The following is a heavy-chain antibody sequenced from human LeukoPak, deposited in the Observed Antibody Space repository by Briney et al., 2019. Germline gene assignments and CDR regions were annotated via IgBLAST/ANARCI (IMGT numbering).Heavy chain of an antibody. V-gene: IGHV3-21*01. Sequence: GGSLRLSXAASGFTFSSYSMNWVRQAPGKGLEWVSSISSSSSYIYYADSVKGRFTISRDNAKNSLYLQMNSLRAEDTAVYYCASLDSAVVNKNWGQGTLVTVSS. D-gene: IGHD6-19*01. CDR1: GFTFSSYS. J-gene: IGHJ4*02. CDR3: ASLDSAVVNKN. CDR2: ISSSSSYI.